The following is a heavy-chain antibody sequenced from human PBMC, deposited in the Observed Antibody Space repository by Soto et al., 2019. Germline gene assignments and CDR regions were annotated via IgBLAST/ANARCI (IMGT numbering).Heavy chain of an antibody. CDR2: IKQDGSEK. CDR3: ARDPTIFGVVINSPFDY. Sequence: PGGSLRLSCAASGFTFSSYWMSWVRQAPGKGLEWVANIKQDGSEKYYVDSVKGRFTISRDNAKNSLYLQMNSLRAEDTAVYYCARDPTIFGVVINSPFDYWGQGTLVTVSS. D-gene: IGHD3-3*01. V-gene: IGHV3-7*01. J-gene: IGHJ4*02. CDR1: GFTFSSYW.